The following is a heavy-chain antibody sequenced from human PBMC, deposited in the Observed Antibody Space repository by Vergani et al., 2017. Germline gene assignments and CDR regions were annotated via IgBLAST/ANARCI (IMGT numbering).Heavy chain of an antibody. CDR3: ARDLGYCSGGSCYSDDY. V-gene: IGHV3-21*01. Sequence: EVQLVESGGGLVKPGGSLRLSCAASGFTFSSYSMNWVRQAPGKGLEWVSSISSSSSYIYYADSVKGRFTISRDNAKNSLYLQMNSLRAEDTAVYYCARDLGYCSGGSCYSDDYWGQGTLVTVSS. CDR2: ISSSSSYI. J-gene: IGHJ4*02. D-gene: IGHD2-15*01. CDR1: GFTFSSYS.